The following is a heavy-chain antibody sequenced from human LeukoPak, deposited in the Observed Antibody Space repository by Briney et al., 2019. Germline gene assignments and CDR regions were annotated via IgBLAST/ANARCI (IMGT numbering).Heavy chain of an antibody. CDR1: GYSFTSHW. D-gene: IGHD3-10*01. J-gene: IGHJ4*02. V-gene: IGHV5-51*01. Sequence: GESLKISCRGSGYSFTSHWIGWVRQSPGNGLEWMGIIYPGESDTRYSPSFQGQVTISADTSTSTAYLQWSSLKASDTALYYCARQVLRGGQYDSWGQGTLVTVSS. CDR2: IYPGESDT. CDR3: ARQVLRGGQYDS.